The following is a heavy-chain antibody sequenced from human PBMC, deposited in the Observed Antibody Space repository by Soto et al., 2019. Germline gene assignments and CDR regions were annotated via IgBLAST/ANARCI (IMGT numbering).Heavy chain of an antibody. V-gene: IGHV4-61*01. Sequence: QVHLQESGPGLIKPSETLSLTCSVSGASVTSDSYYWTWIRQPPGKGLEWIGQTGSTNYNPSLKSRITISVDTSKNQFSLNLDSVTAADTAIYYCAIYKAGAGGNGFWGQGTLVIVSS. J-gene: IGHJ4*02. CDR2: QTGST. CDR1: GASVTSDSYY. D-gene: IGHD6-19*01. CDR3: AIYKAGAGGNGF.